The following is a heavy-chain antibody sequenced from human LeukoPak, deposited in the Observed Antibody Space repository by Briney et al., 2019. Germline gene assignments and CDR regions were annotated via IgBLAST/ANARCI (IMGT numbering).Heavy chain of an antibody. D-gene: IGHD6-13*01. CDR1: GGSISSSSYY. J-gene: IGHJ4*02. Sequence: SETLSLTCTVSGGSISSSSYYWGWIRQPPGKGLEWIGSIYYSGSTYYNPSLKSRVTISVDTSKNQFSLKLSSVTAADTAVYYCARSSSSWYGDYFDYWGQGTLVIVSS. CDR3: ARSSSSWYGDYFDY. CDR2: IYYSGST. V-gene: IGHV4-39*01.